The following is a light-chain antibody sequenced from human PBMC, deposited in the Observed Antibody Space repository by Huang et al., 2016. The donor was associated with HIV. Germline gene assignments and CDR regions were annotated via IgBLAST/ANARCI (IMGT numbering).Light chain of an antibody. CDR2: AAS. CDR1: QGINNY. J-gene: IGKJ4*01. CDR3: QQLDSYPLT. V-gene: IGKV1-9*01. Sequence: IQLTQSPSSLSASVEDRVTITCRASQGINNYLAWYQQKAGKAPKLLIYAASSLQSGVPSRCGGSASGTDFTLTINTLQPEDAATYYCQQLDSYPLTFGGGTKVEIK.